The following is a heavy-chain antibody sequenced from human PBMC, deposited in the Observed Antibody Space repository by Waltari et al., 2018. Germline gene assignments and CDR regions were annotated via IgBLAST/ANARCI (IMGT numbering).Heavy chain of an antibody. D-gene: IGHD3-22*01. CDR3: TRAFGIVVVTKDAFDI. V-gene: IGHV3-49*04. CDR1: GFTFGDYA. J-gene: IGHJ3*02. Sequence: EVQLVESGGGLVQPGRSLRLSCTASGFTFGDYAMSWVRKAPGKGLEWVGFIRSKAYGGTTEYAASVKGRFTISRDDSKSIAYLQMNSLKTEDTAVYYCTRAFGIVVVTKDAFDIWGQGTMVTVSS. CDR2: IRSKAYGGTT.